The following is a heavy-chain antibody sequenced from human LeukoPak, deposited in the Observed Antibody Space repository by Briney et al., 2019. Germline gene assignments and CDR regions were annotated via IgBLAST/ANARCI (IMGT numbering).Heavy chain of an antibody. CDR3: ARAPYDYVWGNWFDP. Sequence: SDTLSLTCTVSGGSIRSSSYYWGWIRQPPGKGLEWIGNIYYSGSTYYNPSLKSRVTISVDTSKNQFSLKLSSVTAADMAVYYCARAPYDYVWGNWFDPWGQGTLVTVSS. J-gene: IGHJ5*02. D-gene: IGHD3-16*01. CDR2: IYYSGST. V-gene: IGHV4-39*07. CDR1: GGSIRSSSYY.